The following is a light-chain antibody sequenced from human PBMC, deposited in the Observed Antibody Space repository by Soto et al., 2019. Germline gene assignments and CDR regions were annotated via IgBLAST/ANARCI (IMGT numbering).Light chain of an antibody. J-gene: IGLJ1*01. CDR1: SSDVGGYNY. CDR3: SSYAGSNNLGV. V-gene: IGLV2-8*01. Sequence: QSVLTQPPSPSGSPGQSVTLSCPGTSSDVGGYNYVSWYQQHPGKAPKLMIYEVSKRPSGVPDRFSGSKSGNTASLTVSGLQAEDEADYYCSSYAGSNNLGVFGTGTKVTVL. CDR2: EVS.